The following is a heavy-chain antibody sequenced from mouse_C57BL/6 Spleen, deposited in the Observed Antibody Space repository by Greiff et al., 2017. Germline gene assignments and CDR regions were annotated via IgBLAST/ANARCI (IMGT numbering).Heavy chain of an antibody. D-gene: IGHD2-4*01. CDR2: IYPGDGDT. CDR3: AGADDYLYAMDY. J-gene: IGHJ4*01. CDR1: GYAFSSYW. Sequence: QVQLQQSGAELVKPGASVKISCKASGYAFSSYWMHWVKQRPGKGLEWIGQIYPGDGDTNYKGKFKGKATLTADKSSSTAYMQLSSLTSEDSSVYFCAGADDYLYAMDYWGQGTSVTVSS. V-gene: IGHV1-80*01.